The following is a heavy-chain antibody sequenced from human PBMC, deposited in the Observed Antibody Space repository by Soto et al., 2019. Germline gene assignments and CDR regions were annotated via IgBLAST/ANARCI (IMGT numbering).Heavy chain of an antibody. CDR3: ARDRGYDILDY. Sequence: WWSLRLSCSASVFTFSSYAMHWVRQAPGKGLEWVAVISYDGSNKYYADSVEGRFTISRDNSKNTLYLQMNSLRAEDTAVYYCARDRGYDILDYWGQGTLVTVSS. D-gene: IGHD3-9*01. CDR1: VFTFSSYA. J-gene: IGHJ4*02. CDR2: ISYDGSNK. V-gene: IGHV3-30-3*01.